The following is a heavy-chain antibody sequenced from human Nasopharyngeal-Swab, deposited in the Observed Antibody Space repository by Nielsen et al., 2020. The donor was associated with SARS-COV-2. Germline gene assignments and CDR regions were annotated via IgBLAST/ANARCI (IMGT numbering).Heavy chain of an antibody. Sequence: WIPQPPGKGLEYVSAISSNGGSTYYASSVKGRFTISRDNSKNTLYLQMGSLRAEDMAVYYCARTPLGYYYYYMDVWGKGTTVTVSS. J-gene: IGHJ6*03. CDR3: ARTPLGYYYYYMDV. CDR2: ISSNGGST. V-gene: IGHV3-64*01.